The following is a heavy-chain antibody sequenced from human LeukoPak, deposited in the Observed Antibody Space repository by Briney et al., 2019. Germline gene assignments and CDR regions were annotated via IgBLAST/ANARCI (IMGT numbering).Heavy chain of an antibody. CDR1: GGSISSSNYY. Sequence: PSETLSLTCTVSGGSISSSNYYWGWIRQPPGKGLEWIGNIYYSGSTNYNPSLKSRVTISVDTSENHFSLKLSSVTAADTAVYYCARDAFFYYYFLDVWGKGTTVTVS. D-gene: IGHD2/OR15-2a*01. V-gene: IGHV4-39*07. J-gene: IGHJ6*03. CDR3: ARDAFFYYYFLDV. CDR2: IYYSGST.